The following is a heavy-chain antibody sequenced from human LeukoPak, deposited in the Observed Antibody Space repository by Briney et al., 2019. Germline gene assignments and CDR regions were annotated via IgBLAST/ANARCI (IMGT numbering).Heavy chain of an antibody. V-gene: IGHV1-8*03. CDR2: MNPNSGNT. D-gene: IGHD3-16*01. CDR1: GYTFTSYD. J-gene: IGHJ6*03. Sequence: GASVKVSCKASGYTFTSYDINWVRQATGQGLEWMGWMNPNSGNTGYAQKFQGGVTIIRNTSISTAYMELSSLRSEDTAVYYCARGHLGGYYYYMDVWGKGTTVTVSS. CDR3: ARGHLGGYYYYMDV.